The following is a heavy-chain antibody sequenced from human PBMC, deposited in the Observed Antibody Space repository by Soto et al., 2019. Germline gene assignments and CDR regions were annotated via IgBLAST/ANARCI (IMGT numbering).Heavy chain of an antibody. V-gene: IGHV3-30*18. J-gene: IGHJ4*02. Sequence: QVQLLESWGGVVQPGRSLRLSCAASGFTVSSFVIHWFRQAPGTGLELVSFISSDGSNQYYADSVKGRFTITRDNSKNTLYLEMNCLRYEDTAVYYCAKVFLNNDIGVAGVYRGQVTLVNVSS. CDR3: AKVFLNNDIGVAGVY. CDR2: ISSDGSNQ. D-gene: IGHD6-19*01. CDR1: GFTVSSFV.